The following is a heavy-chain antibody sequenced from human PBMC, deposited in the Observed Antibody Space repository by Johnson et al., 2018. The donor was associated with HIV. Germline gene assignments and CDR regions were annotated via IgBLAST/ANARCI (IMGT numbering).Heavy chain of an antibody. CDR2: IRYDGSNK. V-gene: IGHV3-30*02. D-gene: IGHD1-26*01. J-gene: IGHJ3*02. CDR3: AIIPPGGAGKGADAFDI. Sequence: VQLVESVGGVVQPGGSLRLSCAASGFTFSSYGMHWVRQAPGKGLEWVAFIRYDGSNKYYADSVKGRFTISRDNSNNTLYLQMNSLRAEDTAVYYCAIIPPGGAGKGADAFDIWGQGTMVTVSS. CDR1: GFTFSSYG.